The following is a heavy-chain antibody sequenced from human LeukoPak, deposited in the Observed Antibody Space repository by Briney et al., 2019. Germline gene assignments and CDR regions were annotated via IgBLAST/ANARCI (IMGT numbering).Heavy chain of an antibody. CDR3: AKHKENYGDSCLGDY. D-gene: IGHD4-17*01. Sequence: PGVSLRLSCAASGFTFSSYAMSGVRQAPGKGLEWVSAISGSGGSTYYADSVKGRFTISRDNSKTRLYLQMNSLRGEDTAVYYCAKHKENYGDSCLGDYWGQGTLVTVYS. V-gene: IGHV3-23*01. CDR2: ISGSGGST. J-gene: IGHJ4*02. CDR1: GFTFSSYA.